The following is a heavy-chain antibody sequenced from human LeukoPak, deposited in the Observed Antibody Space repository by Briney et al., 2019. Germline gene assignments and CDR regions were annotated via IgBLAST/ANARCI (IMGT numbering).Heavy chain of an antibody. D-gene: IGHD2-15*01. CDR1: GGSISSGDYY. CDR2: IYYSGST. Sequence: SETLPLTCSVSGGSISSGDYYWSWIRQPPGKGLEWIGYIYYSGSTYYNPSLKSRVTISVDTSKNQFSLKLSSVTAADTAVYYCASLRAAGNWFDPWGQGTLVTVSS. CDR3: ASLRAAGNWFDP. V-gene: IGHV4-30-4*01. J-gene: IGHJ5*02.